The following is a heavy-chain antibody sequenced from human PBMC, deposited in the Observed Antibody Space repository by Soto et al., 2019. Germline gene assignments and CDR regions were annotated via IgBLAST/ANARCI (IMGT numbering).Heavy chain of an antibody. Sequence: PGGALRLSCAASGFTLSSYGMPWVRQAPGKGLEWVAVISYDGSNKYYADSVKGRFTISRDNSKNTLYLQMNSLRAEDTAVYYCAKGPTGFDYWGQGTLVTV. CDR1: GFTLSSYG. CDR2: ISYDGSNK. J-gene: IGHJ4*02. V-gene: IGHV3-30*18. D-gene: IGHD3-10*01. CDR3: AKGPTGFDY.